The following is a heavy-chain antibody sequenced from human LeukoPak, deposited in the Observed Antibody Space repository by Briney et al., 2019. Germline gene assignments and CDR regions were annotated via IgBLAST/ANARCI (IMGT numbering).Heavy chain of an antibody. CDR1: GFTFSTYV. CDR2: ISSNGDNT. CDR3: VSGTGY. J-gene: IGHJ4*02. V-gene: IGHV3-64D*06. Sequence: GRSLRLSCSVSGFTFSTYVMHWVRQARGKGLEYVSAISSNGDNTYYADSVKGRFTISRDNSKNTLYLQMSSLRADDTAVYYCVSGTGYWGQGTLVTVSS.